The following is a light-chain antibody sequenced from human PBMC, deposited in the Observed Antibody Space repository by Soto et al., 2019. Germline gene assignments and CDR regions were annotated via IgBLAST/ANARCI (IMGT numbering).Light chain of an antibody. CDR3: QQYDNSLYT. CDR1: QSVSSIY. J-gene: IGKJ2*01. Sequence: EIGLTQSPGTLSLSPGERATLSCRASQSVSSIYLAWYQQKPGQAPRLLIYGASSRATCIPDRFSGSGSGTDFTLNISRLEPEDFAVYYCQQYDNSLYTFGQGTKLEIK. V-gene: IGKV3-20*01. CDR2: GAS.